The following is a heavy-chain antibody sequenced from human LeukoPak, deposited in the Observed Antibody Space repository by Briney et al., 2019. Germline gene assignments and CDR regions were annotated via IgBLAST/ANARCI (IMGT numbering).Heavy chain of an antibody. CDR3: ASPGTVVTAFFDY. V-gene: IGHV3-30*02. CDR2: IKFHGHET. J-gene: IGHJ4*02. Sequence: GGSLRLSCVASGFNFNNYDLHWVRQAPGKGLEWVAFIKFHGHETFYADSVEGRFTFSRDNSRNTVYLQMNSLRAEDTAVYYCASPGTVVTAFFDYWGQGTLVTVSS. CDR1: GFNFNNYD. D-gene: IGHD4-23*01.